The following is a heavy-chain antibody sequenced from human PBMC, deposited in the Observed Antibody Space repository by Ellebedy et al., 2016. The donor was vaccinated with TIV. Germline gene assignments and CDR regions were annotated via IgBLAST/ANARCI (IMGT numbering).Heavy chain of an antibody. CDR2: MKPGSGNT. CDR1: GYTFTDYD. V-gene: IGHV1-8*01. J-gene: IGHJ5*02. D-gene: IGHD3/OR15-3a*01. CDR3: VVGLFHP. Sequence: AASVKVSCKASGYTFTDYDINWVRQATGQGLEYLGWMKPGSGNTGYAQKFEGRVTMTRNTSTSTAYMELSSLRSDDTAVYYCVVGLFHPWGQGTLVSASS.